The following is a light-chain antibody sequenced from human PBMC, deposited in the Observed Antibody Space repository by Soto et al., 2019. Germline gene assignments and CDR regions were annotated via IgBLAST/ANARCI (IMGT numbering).Light chain of an antibody. V-gene: IGKV3-20*01. CDR3: QQYGSAPFT. J-gene: IGKJ3*01. CDR1: QSVSSSY. Sequence: EIVLTQSPGTLSFSPGERATLTCRASQSVSSSYLAWFQQKPVQAPRLLIYGASSRATGIPDRFSGSGSGTAFTLTISRLETEDFAVYYCQQYGSAPFTFGPGTKVDIK. CDR2: GAS.